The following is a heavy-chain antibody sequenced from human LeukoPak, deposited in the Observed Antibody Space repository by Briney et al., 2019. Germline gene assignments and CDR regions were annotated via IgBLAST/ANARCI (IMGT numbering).Heavy chain of an antibody. V-gene: IGHV4-59*11. CDR3: ARDGYNFGYFDY. J-gene: IGHJ4*02. D-gene: IGHD5-24*01. CDR2: VYYNGGT. CDR1: GGSISTHN. Sequence: SETLSLTCTVSGGSISTHNWNCIRQTPGKGLEWIGYVYYNGGTRSNPSLRTRLTISVDTSKTQYSLSLRSVTAADTAVYFCARDGYNFGYFDYWGQGILVTVSS.